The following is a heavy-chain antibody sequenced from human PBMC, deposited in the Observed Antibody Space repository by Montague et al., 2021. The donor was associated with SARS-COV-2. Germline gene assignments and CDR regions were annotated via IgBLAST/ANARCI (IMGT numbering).Heavy chain of an antibody. CDR3: ERTRGYDPPFDF. CDR1: GGSISSNF. Sequence: SETLSLTCTVSGGSISSNFWSWIRQPPGEGLEWIGYSYYSGSTNYNPSLNSQVTISVNTSKKQFTLQLSSVTAVDTAVYYCERTRGYDPPFDFWGQGTLVTVSS. J-gene: IGHJ4*02. D-gene: IGHD5-12*01. CDR2: SYYSGST. V-gene: IGHV4-59*01.